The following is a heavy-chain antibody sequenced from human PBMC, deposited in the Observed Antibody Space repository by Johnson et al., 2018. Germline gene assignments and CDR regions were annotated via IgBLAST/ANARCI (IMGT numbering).Heavy chain of an antibody. V-gene: IGHV3-30-3*01. J-gene: IGHJ4*02. CDR3: ARDPTSGYLYYCDY. D-gene: IGHD3-22*01. Sequence: QVQLVESGGGVVQHGRSLRLSCAASGFTFSSYAMHWVRQAPGKGLEWVGVISYDGSNKSYADSVKGRFTISRDNSKKTLYLQMNSLRAEDTAVYNCARDPTSGYLYYCDYWGQGTLVTVSS. CDR2: ISYDGSNK. CDR1: GFTFSSYA.